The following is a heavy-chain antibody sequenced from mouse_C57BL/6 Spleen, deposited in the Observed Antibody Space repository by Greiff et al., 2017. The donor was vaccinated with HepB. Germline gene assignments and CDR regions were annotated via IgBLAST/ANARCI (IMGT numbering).Heavy chain of an antibody. D-gene: IGHD1-1*01. V-gene: IGHV5-4*01. CDR3: ARDYHYYGSS. J-gene: IGHJ3*01. CDR1: GFTFSSYA. Sequence: EVMLVESGGGLVKPGGSLKLSCAASGFTFSSYAMSWVRQTPEKRLEWVATISDGGSYTYYPDNVKGRFTISRDNAKNNLYLQMSQLKCEDTAMYYCARDYHYYGSSWGQGTLVTVAA. CDR2: ISDGGSYT.